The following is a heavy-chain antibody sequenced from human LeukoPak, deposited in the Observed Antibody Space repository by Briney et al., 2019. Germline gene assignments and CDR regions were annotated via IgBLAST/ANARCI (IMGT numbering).Heavy chain of an antibody. CDR3: ASSYSSSWGGSDY. D-gene: IGHD6-6*01. J-gene: IGHJ4*02. V-gene: IGHV3-21*01. CDR2: ISSSSSYI. Sequence: GGSLRLSCAASGFTFSSYSMNWVRQAPGKGLEWVSSISSSSSYIYYADSVKGRFTISRDNAKNSLYLQMNSLRAEDTAVYYCASSYSSSWGGSDYWGQGTLVTVSS. CDR1: GFTFSSYS.